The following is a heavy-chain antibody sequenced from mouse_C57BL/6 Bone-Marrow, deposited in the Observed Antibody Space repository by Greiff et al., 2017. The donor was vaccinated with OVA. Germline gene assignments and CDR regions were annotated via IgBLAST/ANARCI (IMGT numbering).Heavy chain of an antibody. Sequence: EVQLQQSGPELVKPGASVKISCKASGYSFTGYYMNWVKQSPEKSLEWFGEINPSTDGTTYNQKFKAKATLTVDKSSSTAYMQLKSLTSEDSAVYYCAVTYYFDYWGQGTTLTVSS. CDR2: INPSTDGT. CDR3: AVTYYFDY. V-gene: IGHV1-42*01. D-gene: IGHD2-12*01. J-gene: IGHJ2*01. CDR1: GYSFTGYY.